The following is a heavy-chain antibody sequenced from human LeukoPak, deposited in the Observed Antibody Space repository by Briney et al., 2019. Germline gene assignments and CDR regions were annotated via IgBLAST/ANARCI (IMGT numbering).Heavy chain of an antibody. V-gene: IGHV4-38-2*01. CDR3: ARGEMATMRY. Sequence: PSETLSLTCAVSGYSISSSYYWGWIRQPPGKGLEWIGSIYHSGSTYYNPSLKSRVTISVDTSKNQFSLKLSSVTAADTAVYYCARGEMATMRYWGQGTLVTVSS. J-gene: IGHJ4*02. D-gene: IGHD5-24*01. CDR2: IYHSGST. CDR1: GYSISSSYY.